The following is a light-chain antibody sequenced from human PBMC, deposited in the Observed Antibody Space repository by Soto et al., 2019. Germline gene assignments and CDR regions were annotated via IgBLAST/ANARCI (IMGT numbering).Light chain of an antibody. CDR1: STDVGGYTY. Sequence: QSVLTQPASVSGSPGQSITISCTGTSTDVGGYTYVSWYQQHPGEVPKLMIYEVRNRPSGVSDRFSGSKSGNTASLTISGLQAEDEADYYCSSYTATNTMIFGGGTQLTVL. CDR2: EVR. J-gene: IGLJ7*01. V-gene: IGLV2-14*01. CDR3: SSYTATNTMI.